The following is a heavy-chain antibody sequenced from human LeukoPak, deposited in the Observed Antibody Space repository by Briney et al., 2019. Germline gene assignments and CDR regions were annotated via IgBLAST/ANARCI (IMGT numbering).Heavy chain of an antibody. D-gene: IGHD4-17*01. Sequence: GGSLRLSCAASGFTFSSYSMNWVRQAPGRGLEWDSFISTSSTYIYYADSVKGRFTISRDNAKNSLYLQMNSLRAEDTAVYYCARDRYGDKRTFDYWGQGTLVTVSS. CDR2: ISTSSTYI. J-gene: IGHJ4*02. CDR1: GFTFSSYS. CDR3: ARDRYGDKRTFDY. V-gene: IGHV3-21*01.